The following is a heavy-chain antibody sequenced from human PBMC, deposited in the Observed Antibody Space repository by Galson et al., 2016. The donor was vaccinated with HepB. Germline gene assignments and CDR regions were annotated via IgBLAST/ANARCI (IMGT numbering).Heavy chain of an antibody. CDR2: ISWDGGST. CDR1: GFTFDDYT. CDR3: AKDRRSGRTDYYYYTYYYYYGMDV. Sequence: SLRLSCAASGFTFDDYTMHWVRQAPGKGLEWVSLISWDGGSTCYADSVKGRFTISRDNSKNSLYLQMNSLRTEDTALYYCAKDRRSGRTDYYYYTYYYYYGMDVWGQGTTVTVSS. V-gene: IGHV3-43*01. D-gene: IGHD3-3*01. J-gene: IGHJ6*02.